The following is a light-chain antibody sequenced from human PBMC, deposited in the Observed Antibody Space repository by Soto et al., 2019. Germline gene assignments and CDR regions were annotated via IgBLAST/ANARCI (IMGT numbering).Light chain of an antibody. CDR2: EVT. V-gene: IGLV2-8*01. J-gene: IGLJ2*01. Sequence: QSALTQPPSASGSLGQSVTISCNGTSSDVGGYNYVSWHQQHPGKAPKVMIYEVTKRPPGVPDRFSGSKSGNTASLTVSWLQAEDEADYYCSSFAGGGNPVLLGGGTKLTVL. CDR3: SSFAGGGNPVL. CDR1: SSDVGGYNY.